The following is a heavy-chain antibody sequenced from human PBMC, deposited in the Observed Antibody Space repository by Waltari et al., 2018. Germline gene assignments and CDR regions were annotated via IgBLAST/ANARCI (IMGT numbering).Heavy chain of an antibody. Sequence: QLQLQESGPGLVKPSGTLSLSCVVSGDPMSSNYFWSWVRQSPGQGLEWIGQVDRSGTTNDNPSFASRVIMSLDTSINHFSLNMHSATAADTAVYYCARDRGIGLYFDSWGRGILVSVSP. V-gene: IGHV4-4*02. CDR1: GDPMSSNYF. CDR2: VDRSGTT. CDR3: ARDRGIGLYFDS. J-gene: IGHJ4*02. D-gene: IGHD1-26*01.